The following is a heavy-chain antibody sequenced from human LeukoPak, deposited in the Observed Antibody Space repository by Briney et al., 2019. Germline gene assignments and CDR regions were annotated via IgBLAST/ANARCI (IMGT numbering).Heavy chain of an antibody. CDR1: GGSISSGGYS. J-gene: IGHJ3*02. D-gene: IGHD1-1*01. CDR2: IYHSGST. V-gene: IGHV4-30-2*01. Sequence: SQTLSLTCAVSGGSISSGGYSWSWIRQPPGKGLEWIGYIYHSGSTYYNPSLKSRVTISVDRSKNQFSLKLSSVTAADTAVYYCARDRFLSGTVHNDAFDIWGQGTMVTVSS. CDR3: ARDRFLSGTVHNDAFDI.